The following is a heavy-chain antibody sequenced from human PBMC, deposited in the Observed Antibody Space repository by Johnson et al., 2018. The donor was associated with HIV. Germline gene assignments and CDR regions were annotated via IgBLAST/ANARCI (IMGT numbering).Heavy chain of an antibody. V-gene: IGHV3-66*02. J-gene: IGHJ3*02. Sequence: VQLVESRGGLVHPGGSLRLSCAASGFTVSSNYMSWVRQAPGKGLEWVSVIYSGGSTYYADSVKGRFTISRDNSKSTLYRQMNSLRVEDTAVYYCARDRAPVYSSSSTPFDALDIWGQGTMVTVSS. CDR3: ARDRAPVYSSSSTPFDALDI. D-gene: IGHD6-6*01. CDR2: IYSGGST. CDR1: GFTVSSNY.